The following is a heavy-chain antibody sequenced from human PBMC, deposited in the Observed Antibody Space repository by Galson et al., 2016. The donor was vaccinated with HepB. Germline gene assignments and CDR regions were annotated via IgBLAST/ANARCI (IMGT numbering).Heavy chain of an antibody. CDR1: GFTFSSYV. V-gene: IGHV3-23*01. CDR2: ISGSGGST. CDR3: ATWGFTLGVDH. Sequence: SLRLSCAASGFTFSSYVMSWVRQAPGKGLEWVSGISGSGGSTHYADSVKGRFNISRDNSEHTLYLQMNSLRTEDTAMYYCATWGFTLGVDHWGQGILVTVSS. J-gene: IGHJ4*02. D-gene: IGHD3-16*01.